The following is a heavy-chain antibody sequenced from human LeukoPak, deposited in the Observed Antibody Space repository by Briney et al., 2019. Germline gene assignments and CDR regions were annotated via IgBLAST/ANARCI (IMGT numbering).Heavy chain of an antibody. CDR1: GFTFSSYG. CDR2: ISYDGSNK. J-gene: IGHJ4*02. CDR3: VRDLWSLGD. D-gene: IGHD3-10*01. Sequence: GGSLRLSCAASGFTFSSYGMHWVRQAPGKGLEWVAVISYDGSNKYYADSVRGRFTISRDNSKNTLHLQMNSLRAEDTAVYYCVRDLWSLGDWGQGTLVTVSS. V-gene: IGHV3-30*03.